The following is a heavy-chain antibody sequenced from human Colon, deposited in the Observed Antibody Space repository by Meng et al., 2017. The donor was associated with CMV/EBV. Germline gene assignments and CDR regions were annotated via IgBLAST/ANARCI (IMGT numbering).Heavy chain of an antibody. CDR3: AKSNGWYGKYYFDS. Sequence: GESLKISCKTSGFTFASYGMTWVSQAPGRGLEWVSIIYSPGFSARYVDSVKGRFTISRNNSASTLFLQMNNLRAEDTAVYYCAKSNGWYGKYYFDSWGQGTLVTVSS. V-gene: IGHV3-23*03. CDR2: IYSPGFSA. J-gene: IGHJ4*02. CDR1: GFTFASYG. D-gene: IGHD6-19*01.